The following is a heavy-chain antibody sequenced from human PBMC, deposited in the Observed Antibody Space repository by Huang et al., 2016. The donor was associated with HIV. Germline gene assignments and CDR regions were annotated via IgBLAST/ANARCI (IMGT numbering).Heavy chain of an antibody. V-gene: IGHV4-39*01. J-gene: IGHJ3*02. CDR3: VCYCTGGTCFEAFDI. D-gene: IGHD2-8*02. Sequence: QLQLQESGPGLVKPSETLSLTCTVSGGPISNSSHYWGWCRQPPGKGLEWIGSIDYSGATHHNPSLKSRVTMSVDASKSQISLNLISVTAADTALYYCVCYCTGGTCFEAFDIWGQGTRVTVSS. CDR2: IDYSGAT. CDR1: GGPISNSSHY.